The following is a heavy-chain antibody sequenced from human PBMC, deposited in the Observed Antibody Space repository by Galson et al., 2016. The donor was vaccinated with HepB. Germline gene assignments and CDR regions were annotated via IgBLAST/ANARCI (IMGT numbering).Heavy chain of an antibody. Sequence: SLRLSCAASGFSFSNYNVNWVRQAPGRGLEWVSSISSSSTYTYYADSVKGRFTISRDNSKNSLDLQMNSLRDEDTAVYYCASDGGFGIHFDSWGQGTLVTVSS. CDR2: ISSSSTYT. V-gene: IGHV3-21*06. CDR1: GFSFSNYN. J-gene: IGHJ4*02. CDR3: ASDGGFGIHFDS. D-gene: IGHD2-15*01.